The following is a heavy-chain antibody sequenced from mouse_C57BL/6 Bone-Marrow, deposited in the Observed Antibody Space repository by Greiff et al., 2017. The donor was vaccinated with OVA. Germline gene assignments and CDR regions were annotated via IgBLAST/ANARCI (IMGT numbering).Heavy chain of an antibody. CDR3: AIGPYYYGSSYDY. D-gene: IGHD1-1*01. CDR1: GYAFSSSW. J-gene: IGHJ2*01. V-gene: IGHV1-82*01. CDR2: IYPGDGDT. Sequence: VKLMESGPELVKPGASVKISCKASGYAFSSSWMNWVKQRPGKGLEWIGRIYPGDGDTNYNGKFKGKATLTADKSSSTAYMQLSSLTSEDSAVYFCAIGPYYYGSSYDYWGQGTTLTVSS.